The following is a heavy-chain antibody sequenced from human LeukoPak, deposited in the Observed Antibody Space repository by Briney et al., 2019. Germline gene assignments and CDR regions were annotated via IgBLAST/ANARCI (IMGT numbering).Heavy chain of an antibody. D-gene: IGHD4-17*01. V-gene: IGHV4-59*01. Sequence: SETLSLTCTGSGASISGYYWGWIRQPPGKGLEWIGYIYHTGSTNYNPSLKSRATLSLDTSRKQFSLKLSSVTAADTAVYYCARIMNYGAYLYYGLDVWGQGTTVTVSS. CDR2: IYHTGST. CDR1: GASISGYY. J-gene: IGHJ6*02. CDR3: ARIMNYGAYLYYGLDV.